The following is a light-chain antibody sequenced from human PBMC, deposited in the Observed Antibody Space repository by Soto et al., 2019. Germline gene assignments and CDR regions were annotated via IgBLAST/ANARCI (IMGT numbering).Light chain of an antibody. CDR2: GNT. CDR3: QSYDSSLSVVV. CDR1: SSNIGAGYD. J-gene: IGLJ2*01. V-gene: IGLV1-40*01. Sequence: QSVLTQPPSVSGAPGQRVTFSCTGTSSNIGAGYDVHWYQLLPGTAPKLLIYGNTNRPSGVPDRFSGSKSGTSASLAITGLQAEDEADYYCQSYDSSLSVVVFGGGTKLTVL.